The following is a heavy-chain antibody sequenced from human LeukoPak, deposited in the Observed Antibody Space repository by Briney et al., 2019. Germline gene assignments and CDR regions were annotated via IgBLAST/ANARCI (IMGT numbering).Heavy chain of an antibody. D-gene: IGHD3-22*01. CDR1: GGSFSGYY. J-gene: IGHJ4*02. V-gene: IGHV4-34*01. Sequence: SETLSLTCAVYGGSFSGYYWSWIRQPPGKGLEWIGEINHSGSTTYNPSLKSRVTISVDTSKNQFSLKLSSVTAADTAVYYCARLATYYYDSSVYQYYFDYWGQGTLVTVSS. CDR2: INHSGST. CDR3: ARLATYYYDSSVYQYYFDY.